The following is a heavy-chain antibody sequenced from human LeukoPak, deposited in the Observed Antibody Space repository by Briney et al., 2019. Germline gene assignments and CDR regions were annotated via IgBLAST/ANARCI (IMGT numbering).Heavy chain of an antibody. J-gene: IGHJ3*02. Sequence: PGGSLRLSCAASGFTFTSFWMSWVRLAPGKGLEWVANIKQDGSEKNYVDSVKGRFTISRDNAKNSLYLQMNSLRAEDTAVYYCARVNYGSGSYYSAFDIWGQGTMVTVSS. CDR2: IKQDGSEK. CDR1: GFTFTSFW. V-gene: IGHV3-7*01. D-gene: IGHD3-10*01. CDR3: ARVNYGSGSYYSAFDI.